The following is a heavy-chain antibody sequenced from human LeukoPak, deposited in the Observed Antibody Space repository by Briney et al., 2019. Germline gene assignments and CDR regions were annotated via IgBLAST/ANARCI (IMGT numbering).Heavy chain of an antibody. CDR3: ASYHGYDFWSGPYYYYMDV. CDR1: GGTFSSYA. J-gene: IGHJ6*03. Sequence: ASVKVSCKASGGTFSSYAISWVRQAPGQGLEWMGRIIPILGIANYAQKFQGRVTITADKSTSTAYMELSSLRSEDTAVYYCASYHGYDFWSGPYYYYMDVWGKGTTVTVSS. V-gene: IGHV1-69*04. CDR2: IIPILGIA. D-gene: IGHD3-3*01.